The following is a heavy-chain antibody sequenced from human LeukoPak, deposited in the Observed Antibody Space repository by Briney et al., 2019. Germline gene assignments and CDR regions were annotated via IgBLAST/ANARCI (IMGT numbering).Heavy chain of an antibody. V-gene: IGHV3-21*01. J-gene: IGHJ3*02. CDR3: ARVGGSAFDI. Sequence: GGSLRLSCTASGLTFSSYAMNWVRQAPGKGLEWVSSISSSSSYIYYADSVKGRFTISRDNAKNSLYLQMNSLRAEDTAVYYCARVGGSAFDIWGQGTMVTVSS. D-gene: IGHD1-26*01. CDR2: ISSSSSYI. CDR1: GLTFSSYA.